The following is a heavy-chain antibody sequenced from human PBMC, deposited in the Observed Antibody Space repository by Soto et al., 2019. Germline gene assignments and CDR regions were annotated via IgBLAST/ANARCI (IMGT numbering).Heavy chain of an antibody. J-gene: IGHJ4*02. D-gene: IGHD3-22*01. CDR3: AKDTYYHDSSGFYIFEY. CDR2: RTYNGRST. Sequence: GGSLRLSCAASGCTFNSYGMHWVRKGQGTGLEWVARRTYNGRSTNYVASVKGKFTISRDNSQNTVYLQMNSLRAEDTAVYYCAKDTYYHDSSGFYIFEYWGQGTLVTVS. V-gene: IGHV3-30*18. CDR1: GCTFNSYG.